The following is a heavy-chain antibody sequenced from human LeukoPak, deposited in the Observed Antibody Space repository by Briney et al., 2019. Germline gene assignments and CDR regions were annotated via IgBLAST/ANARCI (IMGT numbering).Heavy chain of an antibody. CDR3: AREGGSSWYANWFDP. CDR2: ISAYNGDT. V-gene: IGHV1-18*01. CDR1: GYTFTSYG. J-gene: IGHJ5*02. D-gene: IGHD6-13*01. Sequence: ASVKVSCKASGYTFTSYGISWVRQAPGQGLEWMGWISAYNGDTNYAQKFQGRVTITADKSTSTAYMELSSLRSEDTAVYYCAREGGSSWYANWFDPWGQGTLVTVSS.